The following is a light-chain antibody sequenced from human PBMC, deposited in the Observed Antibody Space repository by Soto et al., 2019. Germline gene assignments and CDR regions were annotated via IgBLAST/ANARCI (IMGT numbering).Light chain of an antibody. V-gene: IGKV2-28*01. CDR1: QSLLHSNGYNY. CDR3: HQRQSWPRT. CDR2: LGS. Sequence: DIVMTQSPLSLPVTPGEPASISCRSSQSLLHSNGYNYLDWYLQKPGQSPQLLIYLGSNRASGVPDRFSGSGSGTDFTLKISRVEAEDVGVYYCHQRQSWPRTFGQGTKVDIK. J-gene: IGKJ1*01.